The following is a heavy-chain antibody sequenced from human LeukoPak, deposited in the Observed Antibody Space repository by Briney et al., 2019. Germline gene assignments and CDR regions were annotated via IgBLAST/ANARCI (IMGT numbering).Heavy chain of an antibody. D-gene: IGHD1-7*01. CDR3: ARRGGTTRSYYMDV. Sequence: PSETLSLTCAVYGGSFSGYYWSWIRQPPGKGLEWMGEINHSGSTNYNPSLKSRVTISVDTSKNQFSLKLSSVTAADTAVYYCARRGGTTRSYYMDVWGKGTTVTVSS. CDR2: INHSGST. J-gene: IGHJ6*03. V-gene: IGHV4-34*01. CDR1: GGSFSGYY.